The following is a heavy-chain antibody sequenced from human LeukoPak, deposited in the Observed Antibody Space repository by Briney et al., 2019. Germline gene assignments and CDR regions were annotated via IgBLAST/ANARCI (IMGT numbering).Heavy chain of an antibody. V-gene: IGHV4-39*01. CDR2: IFYSGST. CDR3: ARRLGRPLRIDY. CDR1: GGSISSSSYW. Sequence: PSETLSLTCTVSGGSISSSSYWWGWIRQPPGKGLEWIGSIFYSGSTYYNPSLKSRVTISVDTSKNQFSLKLSSVTAADTAVYYCARRLGRPLRIDYWGQGTLVTVSS. D-gene: IGHD6-19*01. J-gene: IGHJ4*02.